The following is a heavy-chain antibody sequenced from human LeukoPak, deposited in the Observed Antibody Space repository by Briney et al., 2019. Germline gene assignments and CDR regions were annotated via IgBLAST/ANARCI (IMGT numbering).Heavy chain of an antibody. CDR3: ARAPGNYYMDV. D-gene: IGHD2/OR15-2a*01. CDR1: GYTFTYRY. CDR2: MNPNSGNT. Sequence: ASVKVSCKASGYTFTYRYLHWVRQATGQGLEWMGWMNPNSGNTGYAQKFQGRVTMTRNTSISTAYMELSSLRSEDTAVYYCARAPGNYYMDVWGKGTTVTISS. V-gene: IGHV1-8*02. J-gene: IGHJ6*03.